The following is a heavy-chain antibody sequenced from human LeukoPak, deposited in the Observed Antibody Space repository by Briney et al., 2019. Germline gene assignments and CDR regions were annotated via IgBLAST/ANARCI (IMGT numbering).Heavy chain of an antibody. J-gene: IGHJ4*02. CDR3: ARDPVEVVVMGYNDY. V-gene: IGHV3-20*04. Sequence: PGGSLRLSCVASGFTFDDHGMSWVRHVPGKGLEWVSGINWYGGSTGYADPVKGRFTISRDNAKNSLYLQMNSLRAEDTAVYYCARDPVEVVVMGYNDYWGQGTLVTVSS. CDR1: GFTFDDHG. D-gene: IGHD2-15*01. CDR2: INWYGGST.